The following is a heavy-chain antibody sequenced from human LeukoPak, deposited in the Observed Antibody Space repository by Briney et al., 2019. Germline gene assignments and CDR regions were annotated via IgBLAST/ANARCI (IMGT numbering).Heavy chain of an antibody. V-gene: IGHV3-30-3*01. CDR2: ISYDGSNK. CDR3: ARGGGTVVTPLAY. D-gene: IGHD4-23*01. CDR1: GFTFSSYA. Sequence: GRSLGLSCAASGFTFSSYAMHWVRQAPGKGLEWVAVISYDGSNKYYADSVKGRFTISRDNSKNTLYLQMNSLRAEDTAVYYCARGGGTVVTPLAYWGQGTLVTVSS. J-gene: IGHJ4*02.